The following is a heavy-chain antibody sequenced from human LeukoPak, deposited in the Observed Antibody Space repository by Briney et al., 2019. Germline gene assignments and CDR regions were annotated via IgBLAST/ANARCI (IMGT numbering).Heavy chain of an antibody. V-gene: IGHV3-74*01. D-gene: IGHD7-27*01. CDR1: GVNFDDYA. CDR3: ARVSTGAWYFDL. Sequence: PGRSLRLSCAASGVNFDDYAMHWVRQVPGKGLVWGSRINGDGSTISCADSVKGRFTISRDNARNTLYLQMNSLRAEDTAVFYCARVSTGAWYFDLWGRGTLVTVSS. J-gene: IGHJ2*01. CDR2: INGDGSTI.